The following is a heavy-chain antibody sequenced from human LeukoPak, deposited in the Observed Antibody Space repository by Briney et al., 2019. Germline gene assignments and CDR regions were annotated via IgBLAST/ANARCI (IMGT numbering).Heavy chain of an antibody. D-gene: IGHD2-21*01. CDR3: ARGAAVIHVDY. CDR1: GFTFSSYG. Sequence: GGSLRLSCAASGFTFSSYGMHWVRQAPGKGLEWVANIKQDGSEKYYVDSVKGRFTISRDNAKNSLYLQMNSLRAEDTAVYYCARGAAVIHVDYWGQGTLVTVSS. J-gene: IGHJ4*02. CDR2: IKQDGSEK. V-gene: IGHV3-7*01.